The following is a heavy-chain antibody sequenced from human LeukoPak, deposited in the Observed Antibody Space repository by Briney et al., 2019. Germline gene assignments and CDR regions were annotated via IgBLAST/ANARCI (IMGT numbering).Heavy chain of an antibody. CDR3: AGYGDYPY. D-gene: IGHD4-17*01. J-gene: IGHJ4*02. Sequence: GGSLRLSCAASGFTFSIYDMHWVRQAPGKGLEWVSYSSGSSSTIYYADSVRGRFTISRDNAKNSLYLQMNTLRVEDTAVYYCAGYGDYPYWGQGTLATVSS. V-gene: IGHV3-48*01. CDR2: SSGSSSTI. CDR1: GFTFSIYD.